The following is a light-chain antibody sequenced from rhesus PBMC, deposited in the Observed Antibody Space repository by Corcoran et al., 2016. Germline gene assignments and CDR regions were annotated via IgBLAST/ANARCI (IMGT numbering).Light chain of an antibody. Sequence: ETVMMQSPATLSLSPGERATLSCRASQSVGSTLAWYQQKPGQAPSLLIYYASSRATGIPDRFSGSGSGTECTLTISSLDPEDVGVYYCQKYNDWPPSFGQGTKVEIK. CDR1: QSVGST. J-gene: IGKJ2*01. CDR3: QKYNDWPPS. V-gene: IGKV3-35*02. CDR2: YAS.